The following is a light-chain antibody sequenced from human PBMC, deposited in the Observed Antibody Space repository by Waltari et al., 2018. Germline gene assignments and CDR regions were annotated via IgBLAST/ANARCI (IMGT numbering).Light chain of an antibody. V-gene: IGKV3-20*01. CDR3: QKDSSSIMYT. Sequence: IVLTQSPGTLSLSPGESATLSCRASQSLNRRYLVWYQQKPGQAPRLLISGAYTRAAGIPDRFRCSGSVTDFTLTISRLEPEDFAVYYCQKDSSSIMYTFGQGTKLEIK. CDR2: GAY. J-gene: IGKJ2*01. CDR1: QSLNRRY.